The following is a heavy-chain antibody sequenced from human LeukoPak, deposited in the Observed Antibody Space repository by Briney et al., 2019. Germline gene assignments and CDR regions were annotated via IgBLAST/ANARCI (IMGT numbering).Heavy chain of an antibody. J-gene: IGHJ4*02. Sequence: GGSLRLSCAASGFTFSSYAMHWVRQAPGKGLEWVAVISYDGSNKYYADSVKGRFTISRDNSKNTLYLQMNSLRAEDTAVYYCARVGNRSGGSCYFDYWGQGTLVTVSS. D-gene: IGHD2-15*01. CDR2: ISYDGSNK. CDR3: ARVGNRSGGSCYFDY. V-gene: IGHV3-30-3*01. CDR1: GFTFSSYA.